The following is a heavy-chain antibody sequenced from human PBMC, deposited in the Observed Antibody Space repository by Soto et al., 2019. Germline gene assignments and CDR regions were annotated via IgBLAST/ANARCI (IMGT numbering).Heavy chain of an antibody. CDR1: VGSISSGGYY. D-gene: IGHD6-6*01. CDR2: IYYSGST. J-gene: IGHJ4*02. CDR3: ARARSIAARPLDY. V-gene: IGHV4-30-4*08. Sequence: PSETLSLTCTVSVGSISSGGYYWSWIRQHPGKGLEWIGYIYYSGSTYYNPSLKSRVTISVDTSKNQFSLKLSSVTAADTAVYYCARARSIAARPLDYWGQGTPVTVSS.